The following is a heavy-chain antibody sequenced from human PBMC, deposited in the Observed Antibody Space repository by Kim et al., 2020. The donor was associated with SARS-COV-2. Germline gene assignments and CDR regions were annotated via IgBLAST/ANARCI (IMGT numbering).Heavy chain of an antibody. V-gene: IGHV3-30-3*01. Sequence: GGSLRLSCAASGFNLSYYTIHWVRQAPGKGLEWVALSSYDGSKKYNANFVKGRFTISRDTSKSTLYLQMNNLRADDTAVYYCARGEMATIPKNFDYWGQGTLVTVSS. CDR1: GFNLSYYT. CDR3: ARGEMATIPKNFDY. J-gene: IGHJ4*02. D-gene: IGHD1-26*01. CDR2: SSYDGSKK.